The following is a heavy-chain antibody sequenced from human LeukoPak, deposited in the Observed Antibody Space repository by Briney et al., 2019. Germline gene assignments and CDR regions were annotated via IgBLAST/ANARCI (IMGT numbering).Heavy chain of an antibody. V-gene: IGHV4-39*01. Sequence: SETLSLTCTVSGGSISSSNYNWGWIRQPPGKGLEWIGSIYYSGSAYYNPSLMSRVTISVDTSKNQFSLKLNSVTAADTAVYYCARQPLYYDFWSGYSYFDYWGQGTLVTVSS. D-gene: IGHD3-3*01. CDR2: IYYSGSA. CDR1: GGSISSSNYN. J-gene: IGHJ4*02. CDR3: ARQPLYYDFWSGYSYFDY.